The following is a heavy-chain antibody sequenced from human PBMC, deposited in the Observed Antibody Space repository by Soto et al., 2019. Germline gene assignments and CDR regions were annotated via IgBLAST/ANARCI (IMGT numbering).Heavy chain of an antibody. CDR1: GYSFTSNW. Sequence: GESLKISCKTSGYSFTSNWIGWVRQMPGKGLEWMGIIYPGDFDTRYSPSFQGQVSISADKSTSTAYLQWSSLKASDTAMYYCARLARTILGTITLSPSGYFDNWGRGTLVTVSS. V-gene: IGHV5-51*01. CDR2: IYPGDFDT. CDR3: ARLARTILGTITLSPSGYFDN. J-gene: IGHJ4*02. D-gene: IGHD3-3*01.